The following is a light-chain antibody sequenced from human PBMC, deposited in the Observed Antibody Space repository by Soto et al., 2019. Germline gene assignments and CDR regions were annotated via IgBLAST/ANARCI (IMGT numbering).Light chain of an antibody. J-gene: IGKJ5*01. Sequence: EILLTQSPVTLSVSPGQRATLSCRASQSISTYLAWYQVKPGQAPRLLIYDASSRATGVPARFSGSGSGTDFSLTISSLEPEDVAVYYCQQRSQWPPMTFGQGTRLEIK. CDR1: QSISTY. CDR3: QQRSQWPPMT. V-gene: IGKV3-11*01. CDR2: DAS.